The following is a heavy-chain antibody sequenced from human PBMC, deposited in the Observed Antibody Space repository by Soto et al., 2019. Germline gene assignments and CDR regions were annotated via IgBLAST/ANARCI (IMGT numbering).Heavy chain of an antibody. CDR2: INAGNGNT. CDR3: ARRRTVTMTFDY. V-gene: IGHV1-3*01. D-gene: IGHD4-17*01. CDR1: GYTFTSYA. J-gene: IGHJ4*02. Sequence: ASVKVSCKASGYTFTSYAMHWVRQAPGQRLEWMGWINAGNGNTKYSQKFQGRVTITRDTSASTAYMELSSLRSEDTAVYYCARRRTVTMTFDYWGQGTLVTVSS.